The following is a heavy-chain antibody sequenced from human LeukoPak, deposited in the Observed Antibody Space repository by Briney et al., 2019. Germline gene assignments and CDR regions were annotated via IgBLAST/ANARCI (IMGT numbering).Heavy chain of an antibody. CDR1: GFTFSSYA. Sequence: PGRSPRLSCAASGFTFSSYAMSWVRQAPGKGLEWVSAISGSGGSTYYADSVKGRFTISRDNSKNTLYLQMNSLRAEDTAVYYCAKDIMTTVTTSADYWGQGTLVTVSS. CDR3: AKDIMTTVTTSADY. CDR2: ISGSGGST. J-gene: IGHJ4*02. D-gene: IGHD4-17*01. V-gene: IGHV3-23*01.